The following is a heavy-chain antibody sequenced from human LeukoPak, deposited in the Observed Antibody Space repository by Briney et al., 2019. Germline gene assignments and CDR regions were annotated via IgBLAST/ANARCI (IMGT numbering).Heavy chain of an antibody. D-gene: IGHD3-22*01. CDR3: VRGDSSGYDYRDYFDY. V-gene: IGHV4-4*07. CDR2: IYTSGST. Sequence: SETLSLTCTVSGGSISSYYWSWIRQPAGKGLEWIGRIYTSGSTNYNPSLKSRVTMSVDTSKNQFSLKLSFVTAADTAVYYCVRGDSSGYDYRDYFDYWGQGTLVTVSS. CDR1: GGSISSYY. J-gene: IGHJ4*02.